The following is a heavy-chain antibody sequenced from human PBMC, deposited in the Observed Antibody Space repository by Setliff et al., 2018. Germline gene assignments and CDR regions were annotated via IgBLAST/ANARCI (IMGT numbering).Heavy chain of an antibody. CDR1: GGSMTDFF. Sequence: PSETLSLTCSVAGGSMTDFFWHWFRRPPGKGLEWIGYIXTXGGTNYSPXXKSRVTMSVDRSRNQFSLTLSSVSAADMAVYYCARGLNTESWTPLYWSPGTLVTVSS. D-gene: IGHD2-15*01. CDR2: IXTXGGT. CDR3: ARGLNTESWTPLY. J-gene: IGHJ4*02. V-gene: IGHV4-4*08.